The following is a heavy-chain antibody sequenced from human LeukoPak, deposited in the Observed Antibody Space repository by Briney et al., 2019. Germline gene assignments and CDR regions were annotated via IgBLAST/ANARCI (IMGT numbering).Heavy chain of an antibody. CDR1: GFTFSSYS. J-gene: IGHJ6*02. D-gene: IGHD2-2*01. CDR3: ARVRDQQSYGMDV. Sequence: GGSLRLSCAASGFTFSSYSMNWVRQAPGKGLEWVSSISSSSSYIYYADLVKGRFTISRDNAKNSLYLQMNSLRAEDTAVYYCARVRDQQSYGMDVWGQGTTVTVSS. V-gene: IGHV3-21*01. CDR2: ISSSSSYI.